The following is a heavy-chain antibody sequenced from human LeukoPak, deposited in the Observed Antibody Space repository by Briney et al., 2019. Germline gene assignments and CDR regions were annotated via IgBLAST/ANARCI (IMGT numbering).Heavy chain of an antibody. D-gene: IGHD3-10*01. J-gene: IGHJ4*02. V-gene: IGHV4-59*01. CDR1: GGSISSYY. CDR2: IYYSGSS. Sequence: SETLSLTCTVPGGSISSYYWCWVRQPPGKGLEWIGYIYYSGSSNYNPSLKSRVTISVDTSKNQFSLKLSSVTAADTAVYYCARWKENYGSGSYYYYFDYWGQGTLVTVSS. CDR3: ARWKENYGSGSYYYYFDY.